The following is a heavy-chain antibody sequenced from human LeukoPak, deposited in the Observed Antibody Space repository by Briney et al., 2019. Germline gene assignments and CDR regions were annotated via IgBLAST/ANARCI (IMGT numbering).Heavy chain of an antibody. CDR2: IYNTGST. J-gene: IGHJ4*02. CDR3: ARVDGSSWYPDC. CDR1: GFTVSTNY. D-gene: IGHD6-13*01. Sequence: GASLRLSCAASGFTVSTNYMSWVRQAPGKGLEWVSVIYNTGSTYYTDSVKGRFTISRDHSKNTLYLQMNSLRAEDTAVYYCARVDGSSWYPDCWGQGTLATVSS. V-gene: IGHV3-53*01.